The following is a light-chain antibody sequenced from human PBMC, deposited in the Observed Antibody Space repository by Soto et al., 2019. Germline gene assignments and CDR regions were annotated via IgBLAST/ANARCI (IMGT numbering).Light chain of an antibody. J-gene: IGKJ1*01. V-gene: IGKV3-20*01. CDR3: QRYGYSQT. CDR1: QSVSNNN. Sequence: EIVLTQSPGTLSLSPGERATLSCRASQSVSNNNLAWYQQKPGQAPRLLIYGASSRATGTPDRFRGSGSGTDFALTISRLEPEDFAVYFCQRYGYSQTFVQGTKV. CDR2: GAS.